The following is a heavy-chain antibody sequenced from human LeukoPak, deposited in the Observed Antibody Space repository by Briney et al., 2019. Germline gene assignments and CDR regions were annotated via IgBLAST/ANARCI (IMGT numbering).Heavy chain of an antibody. J-gene: IGHJ4*02. CDR2: IYYSGST. Sequence: PSETLSLTCTVSGGSISSSSYYWGWIRQPPGKGLEWVGSIYYSGSTYYNPSLKGPVTLFVRPSKNQFSLKLSSVTAADTAVYYCASPLDIVVVPAASPFGYWGQGTLVTVSS. D-gene: IGHD2-2*01. V-gene: IGHV4-39*01. CDR3: ASPLDIVVVPAASPFGY. CDR1: GGSISSSSYY.